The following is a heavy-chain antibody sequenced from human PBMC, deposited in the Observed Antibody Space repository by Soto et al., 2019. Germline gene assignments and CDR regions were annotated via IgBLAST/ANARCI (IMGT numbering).Heavy chain of an antibody. CDR2: ISASGDAT. V-gene: IGHV3-23*01. CDR1: GFTFSDFG. CDR3: AKASNSGDPSDV. Sequence: AGGSLRLSCAASGFTFSDFGMSWVRQAPGKGLEWVSVISASGDATYYAASVKGRFTLSRDNSKNTLFLQMNSLRADDTAVYYCAKASNSGDPSDVWGQGTTVTVSS. D-gene: IGHD3-10*01. J-gene: IGHJ6*02.